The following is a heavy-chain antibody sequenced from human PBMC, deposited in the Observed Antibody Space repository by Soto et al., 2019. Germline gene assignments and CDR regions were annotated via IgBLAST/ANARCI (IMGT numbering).Heavy chain of an antibody. V-gene: IGHV1-2*04. J-gene: IGHJ3*02. CDR2: INPNSGGT. D-gene: IGHD2-15*01. CDR1: GYTFTGYY. Sequence: ASVKVSCKASGYTFTGYYMHWVRQAPGQGLEWMGWINPNSGGTNYAQKFQGWVTMTRDTSISTGYMELSRLRSDDTAVYYCARDDLGYCSGGSCPVRVGFYIWG. CDR3: ARDDLGYCSGGSCPVRVGFYI.